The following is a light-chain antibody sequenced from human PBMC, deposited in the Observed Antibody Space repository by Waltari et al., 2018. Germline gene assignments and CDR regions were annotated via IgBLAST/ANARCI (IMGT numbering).Light chain of an antibody. CDR3: QSADSSLVV. CDR2: KDN. J-gene: IGLJ2*01. Sequence: SYALTQPPSVSVSPGQTARITCSGDVFPRKYAYWYQQKPGQAPVMVIYKDNERPAGIPDRFSGSSSGRSATLTISGAQAEDEADYYCQSADSSLVVFGGGTKLTVL. CDR1: VFPRKY. V-gene: IGLV3-25*03.